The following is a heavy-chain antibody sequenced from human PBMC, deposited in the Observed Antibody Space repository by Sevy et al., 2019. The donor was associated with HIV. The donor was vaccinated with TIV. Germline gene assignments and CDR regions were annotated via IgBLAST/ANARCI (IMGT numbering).Heavy chain of an antibody. CDR3: ARDIRHYYDSSGYYSFFDY. V-gene: IGHV1-69*06. CDR1: GGTFSSYA. CDR2: IIPIFGTA. J-gene: IGHJ4*02. D-gene: IGHD3-22*01. Sequence: ASVKVSCKASGGTFSSYAISWVRQAPGQGLEWMGGIIPIFGTANYAQKFQGRVTITAYKSTSTAYMGLSSLRSEDTALNYCARDIRHYYDSSGYYSFFDYWGQGPLVTVSS.